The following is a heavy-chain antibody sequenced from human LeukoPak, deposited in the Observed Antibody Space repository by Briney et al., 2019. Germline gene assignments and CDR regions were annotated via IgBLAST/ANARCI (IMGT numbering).Heavy chain of an antibody. Sequence: SVKVSCKASGGTFSSYAWVRQAPGQGLEWMGGIIPMFGTAKYAQKFQGRVTITADESTSTAYMELSSLRSEDTAVYYCARHRPAKHYYDSSAYSPFDYWGRGTLVTVSS. V-gene: IGHV1-69*13. CDR3: ARHRPAKHYYDSSAYSPFDY. D-gene: IGHD3-22*01. CDR1: GGTFSSYA. J-gene: IGHJ4*02. CDR2: IIPMFGTA.